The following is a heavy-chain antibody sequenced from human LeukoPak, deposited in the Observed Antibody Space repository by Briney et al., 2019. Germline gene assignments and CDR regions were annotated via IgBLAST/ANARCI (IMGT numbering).Heavy chain of an antibody. CDR1: GFTLSDYS. J-gene: IGHJ4*02. V-gene: IGHV3-21*01. D-gene: IGHD2-15*01. Sequence: PGGPLRLPCAASGFTLSDYSMNWVRQAPGKALEWVSSISSSSNYIYYADSVKGRFTISRDNAKNSLHLQINSLRAEDTAVYYCAKSGQRRCSGGSCYPYYFDYWGQGTLVTVSS. CDR3: AKSGQRRCSGGSCYPYYFDY. CDR2: ISSSSNYI.